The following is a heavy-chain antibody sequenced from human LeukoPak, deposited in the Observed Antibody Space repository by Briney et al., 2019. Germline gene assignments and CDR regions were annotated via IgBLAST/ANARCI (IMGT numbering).Heavy chain of an antibody. CDR2: IYTSGST. CDR3: ARGLVIQLRGRRFDL. J-gene: IGHJ5*02. Sequence: TXXVXGGSIXXYYWSWIRQPAGKGLEWIGRIYTSGSTNYNPSLKSRVTISVDTSKNQFSLKLSSVTAADAAVYYCARGLVIQLRGRRFDLWGQGTLVTVSS. CDR1: GGSIXXYY. D-gene: IGHD5-18*01. V-gene: IGHV4-59*10.